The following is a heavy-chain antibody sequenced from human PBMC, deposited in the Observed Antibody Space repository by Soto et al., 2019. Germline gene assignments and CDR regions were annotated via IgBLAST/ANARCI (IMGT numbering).Heavy chain of an antibody. V-gene: IGHV4-4*07. Sequence: SETLSLTCTVSGGSISSYYWSWIRQPAGKGLEWIGRIYTSGSTNYNPSLKSRVTMSVDTSKNQFSLKLSSVTAADTAVYYCARDLSITMIVVVITYLFYYYYGMDVRRQGNTVTAS. J-gene: IGHJ6*02. CDR3: ARDLSITMIVVVITYLFYYYYGMDV. D-gene: IGHD3-22*01. CDR2: IYTSGST. CDR1: GGSISSYY.